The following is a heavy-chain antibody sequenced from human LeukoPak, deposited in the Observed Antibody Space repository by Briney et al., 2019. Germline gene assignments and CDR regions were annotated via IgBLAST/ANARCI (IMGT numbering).Heavy chain of an antibody. V-gene: IGHV3-23*01. CDR2: ISGSGGST. D-gene: IGHD6-13*01. J-gene: IGHJ4*02. CDR1: GFTFSSYA. Sequence: GGSLRLSCAASGFTFSSYAMSWVRQAPGKGLEWVSAISGSGGSTYYADSVKGRFTISRDNSKNTLYLQMNSLRAEDTVVYYCASHSSSWYTIFDYWGQGTLVTVSS. CDR3: ASHSSSWYTIFDY.